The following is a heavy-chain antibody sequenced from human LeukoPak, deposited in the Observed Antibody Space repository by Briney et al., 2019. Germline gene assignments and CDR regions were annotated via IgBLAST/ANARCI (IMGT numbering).Heavy chain of an antibody. J-gene: IGHJ4*02. CDR1: GYTFTDSY. V-gene: IGHV1-2*02. CDR2: INPNSGGT. D-gene: IGHD6-13*01. Sequence: GASVTVSCKASGYTFTDSYMHWVRQAPGQGLEWMGWINPNSGGTNYAQRFQGRVSMTRDTSISTAYMELSRLRSDDTALYYCARDLGYTSNCWGQGTLVTVSS. CDR3: ARDLGYTSNC.